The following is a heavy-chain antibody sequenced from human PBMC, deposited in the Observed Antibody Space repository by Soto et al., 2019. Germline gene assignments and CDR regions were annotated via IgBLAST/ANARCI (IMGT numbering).Heavy chain of an antibody. Sequence: GGSLRLSCAASGFTFSSYDMHWVRQATGKGLEWVSAIGTAGDTYYPGSVKGRFTISRENAKNSLYLQMNSLIAEDTVVDYCARGDGEEYCSGGSCYRGGYNYYGMDVWGQGTTVTVSS. CDR3: ARGDGEEYCSGGSCYRGGYNYYGMDV. CDR2: IGTAGDT. D-gene: IGHD2-15*01. CDR1: GFTFSSYD. V-gene: IGHV3-13*01. J-gene: IGHJ6*02.